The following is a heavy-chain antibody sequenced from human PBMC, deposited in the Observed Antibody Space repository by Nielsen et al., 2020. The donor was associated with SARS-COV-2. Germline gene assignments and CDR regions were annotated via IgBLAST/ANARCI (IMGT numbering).Heavy chain of an antibody. CDR1: GFTFSSYD. CDR3: ARGGCSGGSCDGFDP. D-gene: IGHD2-15*01. CDR2: IGTAGDT. V-gene: IGHV3-13*04. Sequence: GESLKISCAASGFTFSSYDMHWVRQATGKGLEWVSAIGTAGDTYYPGSVKGRFTISRENAKNSLYLQMNSLRAGDTAVYYCARGGCSGGSCDGFDPWGQGTLVTVSS. J-gene: IGHJ5*02.